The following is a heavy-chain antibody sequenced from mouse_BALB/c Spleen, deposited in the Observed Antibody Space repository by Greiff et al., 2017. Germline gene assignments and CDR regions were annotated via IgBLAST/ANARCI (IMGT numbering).Heavy chain of an antibody. CDR3: ARHEGHYYGSSYAMDY. CDR1: GYSFTDYN. Sequence: EVQLQQSGPELVKPGASVKVSCKASGYSFTDYNMYWVKQSHGKSLEWIGYIDPYNGGTSYNQKFMGKATLTVDKSSSTAFMHLNSLTSEDSAVYFCARHEGHYYGSSYAMDYWGQGTSVTVSS. J-gene: IGHJ4*01. V-gene: IGHV1S135*01. CDR2: IDPYNGGT. D-gene: IGHD1-1*01.